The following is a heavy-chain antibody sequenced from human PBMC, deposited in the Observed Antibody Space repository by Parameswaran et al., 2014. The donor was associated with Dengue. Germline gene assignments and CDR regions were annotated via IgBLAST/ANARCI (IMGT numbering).Heavy chain of an antibody. CDR1: GGSFSGYY. CDR3: ARGRLWLLNYYYGMDV. J-gene: IGHJ6*02. Sequence: ASETLSLTCAVYGGSFSGYYWSWIRQPPGKGLEWIGEINHSGSTNYNPSLKSRVTISVDTSKNQFSLKLSSVTAADTAVYYCARGRLWLLNYYYGMDVWGQGTTVTVSS. D-gene: IGHD5-18*01. CDR2: INHSGST. V-gene: IGHV4-34*01.